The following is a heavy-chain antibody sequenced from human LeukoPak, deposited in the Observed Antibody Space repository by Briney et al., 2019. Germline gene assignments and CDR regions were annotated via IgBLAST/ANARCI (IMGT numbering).Heavy chain of an antibody. CDR3: TRLAHVDTAMVTGY. J-gene: IGHJ4*02. D-gene: IGHD5-18*01. CDR2: IRSKANSYAT. Sequence: GGSLRLSCAASGFTFSGSAMHWVRQASGKGLEWVGRIRSKANSYATAYAASVKGRFTISRDDSKNTAYLQMNSLKTEDTAVYYCTRLAHVDTAMVTGYWGQGTLSPSPQ. V-gene: IGHV3-73*01. CDR1: GFTFSGSA.